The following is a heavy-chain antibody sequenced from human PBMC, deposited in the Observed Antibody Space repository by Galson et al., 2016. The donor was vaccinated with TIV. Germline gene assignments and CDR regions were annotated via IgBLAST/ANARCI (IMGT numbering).Heavy chain of an antibody. J-gene: IGHJ6*01. CDR1: GFPFDDYT. Sequence: SLRLSCAASGFPFDDYTMHWVRQAPGKGLEWVSVIGWDGSDTNYADSVKGRFTISRDNSKNSLFLQMTSLHQGPIGLPPGTLLQEHLWG. CDR2: IGWDGSDT. V-gene: IGHV3-43*01. CDR3: TLLQEHL.